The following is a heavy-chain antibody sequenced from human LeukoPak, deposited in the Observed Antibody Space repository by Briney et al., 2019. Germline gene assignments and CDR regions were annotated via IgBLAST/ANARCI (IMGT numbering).Heavy chain of an antibody. CDR2: IKEDGSER. CDR1: GFTFSTYW. Sequence: PGGSLRLSCGASGFTFSTYWMTWVRQAPGKGLEWVANIKEDGSERYYVDSVKGRFTISRDNAKNSLYLQMNSLRAEDTAVYYCAKDPAGYYGPRYFDLWGRGTLVTVSS. CDR3: AKDPAGYYGPRYFDL. V-gene: IGHV3-7*03. D-gene: IGHD3-10*01. J-gene: IGHJ2*01.